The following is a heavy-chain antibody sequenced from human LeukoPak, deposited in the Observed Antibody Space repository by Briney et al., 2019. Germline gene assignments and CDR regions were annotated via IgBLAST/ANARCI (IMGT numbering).Heavy chain of an antibody. CDR1: GGSFSGYY. CDR3: ARGKVFADYDI. V-gene: IGHV4-34*01. Sequence: KPSETLSLTCAVYGGSFSGYYWSWIRQPPGKGLEWIGEINHSGSTNYNPSLKSRVTISVDTSKNQFSLKLSSVTAADTAAYYCARGKVFADYDIWGQGTLVTVSS. J-gene: IGHJ1*01. CDR2: INHSGST. D-gene: IGHD3-9*01.